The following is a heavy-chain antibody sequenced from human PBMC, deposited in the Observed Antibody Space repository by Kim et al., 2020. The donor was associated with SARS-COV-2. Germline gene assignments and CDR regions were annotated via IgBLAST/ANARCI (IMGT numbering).Heavy chain of an antibody. Sequence: GGSLRLSCAVSGFTFSDYWMSWVRQSPGKGLEWVANIKQDGGERYYMDSVKGRFIVSRDNAKNSLFLQMNSLRAEDTAVYYCARDPNSWALDYWGQGTLVTVPS. CDR2: IKQDGGER. CDR1: GFTFSDYW. J-gene: IGHJ4*02. D-gene: IGHD2-15*01. CDR3: ARDPNSWALDY. V-gene: IGHV3-7*01.